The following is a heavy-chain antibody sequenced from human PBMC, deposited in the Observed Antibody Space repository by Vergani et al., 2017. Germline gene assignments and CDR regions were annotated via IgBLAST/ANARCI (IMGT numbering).Heavy chain of an antibody. V-gene: IGHV1-46*03. CDR2: INPSGGHT. J-gene: IGHJ4*02. CDR1: GYNFSNYY. CDR3: ASGDYGILTGYRY. D-gene: IGHD3-9*01. Sequence: QVLVEQSGAEVKKSGASVKVFCKTSGYNFSNYYMHWVRQAPGQGLEWMGIINPSGGHTNYAQKFQGRVTMTRDTSTSPVYMGLSSLRSDDTAIDYCASGDYGILTGYRYWVQGTLVTVSA.